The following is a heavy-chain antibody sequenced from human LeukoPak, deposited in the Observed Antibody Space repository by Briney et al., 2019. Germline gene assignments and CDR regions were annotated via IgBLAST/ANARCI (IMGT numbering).Heavy chain of an antibody. D-gene: IGHD3-22*01. CDR1: GGSISSYY. CDR3: ARDRSGTMIVVGDDAFDI. J-gene: IGHJ3*02. CDR2: IYYSGST. V-gene: IGHV4-59*01. Sequence: SETLSLTCTVSGGSISSYYWSWIRQPPGKGLEWIGYIYYSGSTNYNPSLKSRVTISVDTSKNQFSLKLSSVTAADTAVYYCARDRSGTMIVVGDDAFDIWGQGTMVTVSS.